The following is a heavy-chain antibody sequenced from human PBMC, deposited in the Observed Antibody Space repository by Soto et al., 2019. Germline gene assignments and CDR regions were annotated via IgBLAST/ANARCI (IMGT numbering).Heavy chain of an antibody. D-gene: IGHD6-13*01. CDR3: ARRQQLGLRGMDV. V-gene: IGHV4-34*01. CDR2: INHSGST. CDR1: GGSFSGYY. J-gene: IGHJ6*01. Sequence: QVQLQQWGAGLLKPSETLSLTCAVYGGSFSGYYWSWIRQPPGKGLEWIGEINHSGSTNYNPSLKSRVTISLDTSRNQFSLKLSSVTAADTAVYYCARRQQLGLRGMDVWGQGTTVTVSS.